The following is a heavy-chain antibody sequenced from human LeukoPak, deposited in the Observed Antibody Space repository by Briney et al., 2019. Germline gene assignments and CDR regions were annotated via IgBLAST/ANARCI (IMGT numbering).Heavy chain of an antibody. J-gene: IGHJ6*03. D-gene: IGHD2-15*01. V-gene: IGHV1-2*02. Sequence: ASMKVSCKASGYTFTGFYIHWVRQAPGQGLEWMGWINPNSGGTNYVQKFQGRVTMTRDTSISTAYMELSRLRSDDTAVYYCARGHPWNRVAATLGSRYSMDVWGKGTTVTISS. CDR3: ARGHPWNRVAATLGSRYSMDV. CDR1: GYTFTGFY. CDR2: INPNSGGT.